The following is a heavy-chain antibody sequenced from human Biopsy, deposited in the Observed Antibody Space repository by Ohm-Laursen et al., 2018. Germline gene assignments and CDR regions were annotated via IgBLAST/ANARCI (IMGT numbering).Heavy chain of an antibody. D-gene: IGHD3-3*01. J-gene: IGHJ4*02. Sequence: SVKVSCKTSGGTFSNYAISWVRQAPGEGLEWVGGIIAVSGLVNYAPKFQGRVSITADKSTTTAYMELSNLKSEDTAVYYCATPFQYYDSWGGYPPFDHWGQGTLVTVSS. CDR1: GGTFSNYA. CDR3: ATPFQYYDSWGGYPPFDH. V-gene: IGHV1-69*10. CDR2: IIAVSGLV.